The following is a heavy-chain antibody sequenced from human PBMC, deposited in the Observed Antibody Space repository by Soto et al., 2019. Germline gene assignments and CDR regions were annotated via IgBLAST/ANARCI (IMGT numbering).Heavy chain of an antibody. V-gene: IGHV4-34*01. CDR1: GGSFIGYY. J-gene: IGHJ6*02. Sequence: SETLSLSCAVHGGSFIGYYWSWIRQPPGTGLEWIGEINHSGSTNYNPSLKSRVTISVDTSKNQFSLKLSSVTAADTAVYYCARDRLRYSSSWYWYYYYGMDVWGQGTTVT. CDR2: INHSGST. CDR3: ARDRLRYSSSWYWYYYYGMDV. D-gene: IGHD6-13*01.